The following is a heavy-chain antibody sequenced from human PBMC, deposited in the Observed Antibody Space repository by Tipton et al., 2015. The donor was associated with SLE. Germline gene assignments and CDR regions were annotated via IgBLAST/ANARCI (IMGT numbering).Heavy chain of an antibody. D-gene: IGHD2-2*03. CDR3: ARGVAIYWITYYDYYMDV. V-gene: IGHV4-39*07. CDR1: GGSISSSSYY. CDR2: VYYSGST. Sequence: TLSLTCTVSGGSISSSSYYWGWIRQPPGKGLAWIGSVYYSGSTYYNPSLKSRVTISVDTSKNQFSLKMTSVTAADTGVYYCARGVAIYWITYYDYYMDVWGKGTTVTVSS. J-gene: IGHJ6*03.